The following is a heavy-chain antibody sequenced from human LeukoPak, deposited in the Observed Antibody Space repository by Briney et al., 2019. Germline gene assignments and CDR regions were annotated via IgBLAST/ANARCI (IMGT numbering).Heavy chain of an antibody. CDR3: ARGPITMVRGAPPNWFDP. V-gene: IGHV3-30*03. CDR1: GFTFSSYG. Sequence: GRSLRLSCAASGFTFSSYGMHWVRQAPGKGLEWVAVISYDGSNKYYADSVKGRFTISRDNSKNSLYLQMNSLRAEDTAVYYCARGPITMVRGAPPNWFDPWGQGTLVTVSS. CDR2: ISYDGSNK. J-gene: IGHJ5*02. D-gene: IGHD3-10*01.